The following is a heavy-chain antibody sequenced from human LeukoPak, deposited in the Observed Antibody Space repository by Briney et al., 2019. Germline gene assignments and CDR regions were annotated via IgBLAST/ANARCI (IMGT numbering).Heavy chain of an antibody. CDR2: IHYSGNT. V-gene: IGHV4-39*01. CDR1: AGSVNSSPYY. Sequence: PSETLSLTCTVSAGSVNSSPYYWGWVRQPPGKGLEWIGSIHYSGNTYYNPSLKSRVTISVDTSKNQFSLKLSSVTAADTAVYYCARHNTLYVGPLEWGQGTLVTVSS. J-gene: IGHJ4*02. D-gene: IGHD3-3*01. CDR3: ARHNTLYVGPLE.